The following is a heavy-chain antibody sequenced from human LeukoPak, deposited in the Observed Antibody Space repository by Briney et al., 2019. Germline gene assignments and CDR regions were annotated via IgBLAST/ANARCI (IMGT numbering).Heavy chain of an antibody. CDR1: GFTVSNSY. D-gene: IGHD1-26*01. V-gene: IGHV3-20*04. J-gene: IGHJ5*01. CDR2: VNWSPGSE. CDR3: VKDSAGDASDWLDS. Sequence: GGSLRLSCAAPGFTVSNSYMSWVRQAPGKGLEWVSSVNWSPGSEAYADSVKGRFTISRDNAKNSLYLQMNNLRIEDTALYYCVKDSAGDASDWLDSWGQGTLVTISS.